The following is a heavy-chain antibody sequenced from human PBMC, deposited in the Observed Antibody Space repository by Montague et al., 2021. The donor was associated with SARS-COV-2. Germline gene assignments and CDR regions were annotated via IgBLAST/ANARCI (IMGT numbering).Heavy chain of an antibody. CDR1: GFTFSNHA. J-gene: IGHJ6*02. V-gene: IGHV3-23*01. CDR3: AKGMRITSYYDGFDV. Sequence: SLRLSCAASGFTFSNHAMTWVRQAPGKGLEWVSGISRTGDSVFYADSVKGRFTISRDNSKNTLYVQLSSLRAEDTAVYYCAKGMRITSYYDGFDVWGQGTTVTVSS. D-gene: IGHD3-22*01. CDR2: ISRTGDSV.